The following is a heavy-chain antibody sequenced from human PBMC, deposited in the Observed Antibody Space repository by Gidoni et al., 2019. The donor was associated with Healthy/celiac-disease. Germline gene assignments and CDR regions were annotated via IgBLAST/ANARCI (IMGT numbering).Heavy chain of an antibody. J-gene: IGHJ6*02. CDR1: GGTFSSYA. Sequence: QVQLVQSGAEVKKPGSSVKVSCKASGGTFSSYAISWVRQAPGQGLAWMGGIIPIFGTANYAQKVQGRVTITADKSTSTAYMELSSLRSEDTAVYYCARDVTDYYGSSGYLYYYYGMDVWGQGTTVTVSS. CDR3: ARDVTDYYGSSGYLYYYYGMDV. CDR2: IIPIFGTA. D-gene: IGHD3-22*01. V-gene: IGHV1-69*06.